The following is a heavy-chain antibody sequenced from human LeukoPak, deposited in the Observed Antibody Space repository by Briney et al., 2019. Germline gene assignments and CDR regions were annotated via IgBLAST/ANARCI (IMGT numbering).Heavy chain of an antibody. Sequence: SETLSLTCTVSGGSISSSSYYWGWIRQPPGKGLEWIGSIYYSGSTYYNPSLKSRVTISVDTSKNQFSLKLSSVTAADTAVYYCARDGVSGSYWVDFDYWGQGTLVTVSS. CDR3: ARDGVSGSYWVDFDY. CDR1: GGSISSSSYY. V-gene: IGHV4-39*07. CDR2: IYYSGST. D-gene: IGHD1-26*01. J-gene: IGHJ4*02.